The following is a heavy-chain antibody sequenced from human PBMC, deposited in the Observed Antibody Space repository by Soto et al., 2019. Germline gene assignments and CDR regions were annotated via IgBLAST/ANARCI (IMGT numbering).Heavy chain of an antibody. D-gene: IGHD6-19*01. J-gene: IGHJ3*02. CDR1: GFTSSSYE. V-gene: IGHV3-48*03. CDR2: ISSSGSTI. Sequence: GGSLRLSCAASGFTSSSYEMNWVRQAPGKGLEWVSYISSSGSTIYYADSVKGRFTISRDNAKNSLYLQMNSLRAEDTAVYYCARDYSSGWYGAFDIWGQGTMVTVSS. CDR3: ARDYSSGWYGAFDI.